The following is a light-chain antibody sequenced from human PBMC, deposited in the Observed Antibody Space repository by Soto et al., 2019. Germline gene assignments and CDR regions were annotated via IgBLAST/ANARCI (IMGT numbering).Light chain of an antibody. J-gene: IGKJ4*01. CDR1: QSVSNY. Sequence: EVLLTQSPATLSLSPGERATLSCRASQSVSNYLLWYQQKPGQAPRLLIYDACNRATGVPARFSGRGSGTDFTLTISSLEPEDFALYYCQQRTHWPPTFGGGTKVEIK. V-gene: IGKV3-11*01. CDR2: DAC. CDR3: QQRTHWPPT.